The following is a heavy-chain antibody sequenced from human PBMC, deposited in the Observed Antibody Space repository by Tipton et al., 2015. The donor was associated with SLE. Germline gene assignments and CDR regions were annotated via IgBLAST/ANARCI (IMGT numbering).Heavy chain of an antibody. J-gene: IGHJ4*02. CDR3: AREVGNLDY. CDR1: GGSIRSSNYY. V-gene: IGHV4-39*07. D-gene: IGHD2-2*01. Sequence: TLSLTCTVSGGSIRSSNYYWGWIRQPPGKGLEWIGEINHSGSTNYNPSLKSRVTISVDTSKNQFSLKLSSVTAADTAVYYCAREVGNLDYWGQGTLVTVSS. CDR2: INHSGST.